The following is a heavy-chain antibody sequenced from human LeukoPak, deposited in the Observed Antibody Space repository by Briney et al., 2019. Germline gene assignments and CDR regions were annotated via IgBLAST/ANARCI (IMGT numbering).Heavy chain of an antibody. V-gene: IGHV3-30*19. CDR2: ISYDGSNK. J-gene: IGHJ2*01. D-gene: IGHD3-3*01. CDR1: GFTFSSYG. CDR3: ARMLRSNYWYFDL. Sequence: GRSLRLSCAASGFTFSSYGMHWVRQAPGKGLEWVAVISYDGSNKYYADSVKGRFTISRDNSKNTLYLQMNSLRAEDTAVYYCARMLRSNYWYFDLWGRGTLVTVSS.